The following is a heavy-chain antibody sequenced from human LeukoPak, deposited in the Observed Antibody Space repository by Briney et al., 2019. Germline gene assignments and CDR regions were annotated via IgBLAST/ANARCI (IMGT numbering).Heavy chain of an antibody. D-gene: IGHD6-13*01. Sequence: PGGSLRLSCAASGFTVSSNYMSWVRQAPGKGLEWVSVIYSGGSTYYADSVKGRLTISRDNSKNTLYLQMNSLRAEDTAVYYCARVAAGIAAAGTAYFDYWGQGTLVTVSS. CDR1: GFTVSSNY. CDR3: ARVAAGIAAAGTAYFDY. CDR2: IYSGGST. J-gene: IGHJ4*02. V-gene: IGHV3-66*01.